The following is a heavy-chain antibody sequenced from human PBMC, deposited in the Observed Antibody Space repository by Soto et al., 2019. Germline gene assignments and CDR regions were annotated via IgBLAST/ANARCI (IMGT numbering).Heavy chain of an antibody. CDR1: GFTFSNAW. CDR2: IKSKTDGGTT. V-gene: IGHV3-15*07. CDR3: TTEDWHLDAFDI. D-gene: IGHD2-21*01. J-gene: IGHJ3*02. Sequence: PGGSLRLSCAASGFTFSNAWMNWVRQAPGKGLEWVGRIKSKTDGGTTDYAAPVKCRFTISRYDSKNTLYLQMNSLKTEDTAVYYCTTEDWHLDAFDIWGQGTMVTVSS.